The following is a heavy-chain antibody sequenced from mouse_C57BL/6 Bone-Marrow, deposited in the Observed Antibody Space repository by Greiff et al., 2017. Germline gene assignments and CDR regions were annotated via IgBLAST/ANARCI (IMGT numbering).Heavy chain of an antibody. CDR2: IYPRSGNT. V-gene: IGHV1-81*01. D-gene: IGHD2-12*01. CDR3: ARFYYSYDGWFAY. Sequence: VKLQQSGAELARPGASVKLSCKASGYTFTSYGISWVKQRTGQGLEWIGEIYPRSGNTYYNEKFKGKATLTADKSSSTAYMELRSLTSEDSAVYFCARFYYSYDGWFAYWGQGTLVTVSA. CDR1: GYTFTSYG. J-gene: IGHJ3*01.